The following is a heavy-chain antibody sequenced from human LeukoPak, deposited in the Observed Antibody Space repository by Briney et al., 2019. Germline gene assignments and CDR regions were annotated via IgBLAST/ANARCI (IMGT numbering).Heavy chain of an antibody. CDR2: INSDGSWT. J-gene: IGHJ3*02. Sequence: GGSLRLSCAASGNYWMHWVRQAPGKGLVWVSHINSDGSWTSYADSVKGRFTISKDNAKNSLYLQMNSLRAEDTAVYYCARYLITNDYGDYLGAFDIWGQGTMVTVSS. V-gene: IGHV3-74*01. CDR1: GNYW. D-gene: IGHD4-17*01. CDR3: ARYLITNDYGDYLGAFDI.